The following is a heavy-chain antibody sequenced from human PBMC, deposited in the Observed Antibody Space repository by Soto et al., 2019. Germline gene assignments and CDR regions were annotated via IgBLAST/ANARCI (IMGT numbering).Heavy chain of an antibody. J-gene: IGHJ2*01. D-gene: IGHD5-18*01. Sequence: QVQLVQSGAEVKKPGSSVKVSCKASGGTFSSYAISWVRQAPGQGLEWMGGIIPIFGTANYAQKFQGRVTITADESTSRAYMEVSSLRSEDTAVYYCARDSAVVDTAMVWYFDLWGRGTLVTVSS. CDR3: ARDSAVVDTAMVWYFDL. V-gene: IGHV1-69*01. CDR2: IIPIFGTA. CDR1: GGTFSSYA.